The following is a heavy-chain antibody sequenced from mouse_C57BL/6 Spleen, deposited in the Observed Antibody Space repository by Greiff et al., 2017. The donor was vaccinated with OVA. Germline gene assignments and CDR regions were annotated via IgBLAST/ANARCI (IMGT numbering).Heavy chain of an antibody. J-gene: IGHJ4*01. Sequence: VQLQQSGAELARPGASVKMSCKASGYTFNSYTMHWVKQRPGQGLEWIGYINPSSGYTKYNQKFKDKATLTADKSSSTAYMQLSSLTSEDSAVYDCARRTGTGYYAMDYWGQGTSVTVSS. CDR3: ARRTGTGYYAMDY. V-gene: IGHV1-4*01. D-gene: IGHD4-1*01. CDR2: INPSSGYT. CDR1: GYTFNSYT.